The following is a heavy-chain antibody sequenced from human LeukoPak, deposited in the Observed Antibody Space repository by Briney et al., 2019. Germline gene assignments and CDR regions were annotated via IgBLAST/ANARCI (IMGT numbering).Heavy chain of an antibody. CDR3: AKSRSITMVRGSPSDP. V-gene: IGHV3-23*01. J-gene: IGHJ5*02. CDR2: IRASGDST. D-gene: IGHD3-10*01. CDR1: GFTFSRYA. Sequence: GGSLRLSCAAPGFTFSRYAMSWVRQAPGKGLEWVSGIRASGDSTYYADSVKGRFTISRDNSKNTLYLYMNSLRAEDTAVYYCAKSRSITMVRGSPSDPWGQGTLVTVSS.